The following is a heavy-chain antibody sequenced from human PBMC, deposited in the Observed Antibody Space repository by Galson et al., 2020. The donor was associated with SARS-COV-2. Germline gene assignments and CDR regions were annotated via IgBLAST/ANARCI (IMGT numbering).Heavy chain of an antibody. V-gene: IGHV3-23*01. J-gene: IGHJ4*02. Sequence: GESLKISCAASGFTFNIYAMTWVRQAPGKGLEWVSVISGSGDNIYYADSVKGRFTISRDNSQNTVYLQMSGLTVEDTATYYCAKTTIFGIVIHPAFYFDSWGRGTLVAVSS. CDR2: ISGSGDNI. D-gene: IGHD3-3*01. CDR1: GFTFNIYA. CDR3: AKTTIFGIVIHPAFYFDS.